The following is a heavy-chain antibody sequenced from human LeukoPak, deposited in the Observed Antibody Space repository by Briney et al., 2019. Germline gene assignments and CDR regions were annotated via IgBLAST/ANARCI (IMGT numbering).Heavy chain of an antibody. CDR1: GSAFSTSG. Sequence: GGSLRLSCAASGSAFSTSGMNWVRQVPGKGLEWVSGLNWNGASTGYADSVKGRFTISRDNAKNSLYLQMNSLRAEDTALCHCAGVYDYVWGSYRYTGAFDIWGQGTMVTVSS. V-gene: IGHV3-20*01. CDR2: LNWNGAST. CDR3: AGVYDYVWGSYRYTGAFDI. J-gene: IGHJ3*02. D-gene: IGHD3-16*02.